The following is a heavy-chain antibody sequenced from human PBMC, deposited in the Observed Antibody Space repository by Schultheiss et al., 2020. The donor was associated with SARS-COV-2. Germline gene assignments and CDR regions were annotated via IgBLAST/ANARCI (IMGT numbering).Heavy chain of an antibody. D-gene: IGHD3-10*01. Sequence: GESLKISCAASGFTFSSYAMSWVRQAPGKGLEWVANIKQDGSEKYYVDSVKGRFTISRDNAKNSLYLQMNSLRAEDTAVYYCARGEYGSGSYYYYYGMDVWGQGTTVTVSS. CDR1: GFTFSSYA. CDR3: ARGEYGSGSYYYYYGMDV. CDR2: IKQDGSEK. V-gene: IGHV3-7*01. J-gene: IGHJ6*02.